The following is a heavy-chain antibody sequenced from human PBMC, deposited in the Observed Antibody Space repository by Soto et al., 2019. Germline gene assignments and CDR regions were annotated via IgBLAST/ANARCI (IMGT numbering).Heavy chain of an antibody. CDR2: IYPGDSDT. Sequence: GESLKISCKGSGYNFASFWLGCVRQMPGKGLEWMGLIYPGDSDTRYSPSFQGQVTISADKSISTAYLQWSSLEASDTAMYYCAREYSSSWYDYWGQGTLVTVSS. V-gene: IGHV5-51*01. CDR3: AREYSSSWYDY. CDR1: GYNFASFW. J-gene: IGHJ4*02. D-gene: IGHD6-13*01.